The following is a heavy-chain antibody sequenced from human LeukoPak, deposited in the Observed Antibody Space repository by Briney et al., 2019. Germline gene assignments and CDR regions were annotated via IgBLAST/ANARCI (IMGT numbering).Heavy chain of an antibody. CDR2: VHHDGNTK. D-gene: IGHD3-3*01. Sequence: GGSLRLSCTTSGFTFSSFYMHWVRQAPGKGLEWVAVVHHDGNTKYYVDSVKGRFTISRDNSKNTLYLQMSTLRAENTAIYYCATGSGNYYDRWGQGTLVTVSS. V-gene: IGHV3-30*02. CDR3: ATGSGNYYDR. CDR1: GFTFSSFY. J-gene: IGHJ4*02.